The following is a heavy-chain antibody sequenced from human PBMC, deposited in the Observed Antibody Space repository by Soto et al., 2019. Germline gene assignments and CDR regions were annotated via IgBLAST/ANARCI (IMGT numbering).Heavy chain of an antibody. CDR2: ISYDGSNK. V-gene: IGHV3-30*18. J-gene: IGHJ4*02. Sequence: XGSLRLSCAASGFTFSSYGMHWVRQAPGKGLEWVAVISYDGSNKYYADSVKGRFTISRDNSKNTLYLQMNSLRAEDTAVYYCAKDYDSGGYSYFDYWGQGTLVTV. CDR3: AKDYDSGGYSYFDY. D-gene: IGHD3-22*01. CDR1: GFTFSSYG.